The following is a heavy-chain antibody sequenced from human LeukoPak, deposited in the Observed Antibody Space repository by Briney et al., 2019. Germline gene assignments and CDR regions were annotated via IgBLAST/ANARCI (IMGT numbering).Heavy chain of an antibody. V-gene: IGHV3-74*01. CDR3: ARDPYSSGWYPYYYGMDV. CDR2: INSDGSST. Sequence: PGGSLRLSCAASGFTFGSYWMHWVRQAPGKGLVWVSRINSDGSSTSYADSVKGRFTISRDNAKNTLYLQMNSLRAEDTAVYYCARDPYSSGWYPYYYGMDVWGQGTTVTVSS. J-gene: IGHJ6*02. D-gene: IGHD6-19*01. CDR1: GFTFGSYW.